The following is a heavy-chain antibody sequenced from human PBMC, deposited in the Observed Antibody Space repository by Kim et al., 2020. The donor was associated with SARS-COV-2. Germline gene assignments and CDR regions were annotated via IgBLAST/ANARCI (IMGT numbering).Heavy chain of an antibody. CDR3: TRIAADYFDY. V-gene: IGHV3-49*04. CDR1: GFTFGDYA. Sequence: GGSLRLSCTASGFTFGDYAMSWVRQAPGKGLEWVGFIRSKAYGGTTEYAASVKGRFTISRDDSKSIAYLQMNSLKTEDTAVYYCTRIAADYFDYWGQGTLVTVSS. J-gene: IGHJ4*02. D-gene: IGHD6-13*01. CDR2: IRSKAYGGTT.